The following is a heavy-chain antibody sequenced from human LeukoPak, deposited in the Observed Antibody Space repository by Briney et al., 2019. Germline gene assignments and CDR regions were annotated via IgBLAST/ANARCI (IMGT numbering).Heavy chain of an antibody. CDR2: ISWNSGSI. D-gene: IGHD2-2*01. J-gene: IGHJ6*02. V-gene: IGHV3-9*01. Sequence: GGSLRLSCAASGFTFDDYAMHWVRQAPGKGLEWVSGISWNSGSIGYADSVKGRFTISRDNAKNSLYLEMNSLRAEDTALYYCAKDVSSTRYYYYGMDVWGQGTTVTVSS. CDR1: GFTFDDYA. CDR3: AKDVSSTRYYYYGMDV.